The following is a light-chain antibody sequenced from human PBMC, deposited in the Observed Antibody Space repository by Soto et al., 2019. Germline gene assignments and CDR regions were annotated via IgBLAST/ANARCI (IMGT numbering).Light chain of an antibody. CDR2: HVT. Sequence: HSVLTQPASVYGSPGQSITISCTGTSSDIGHYDYVSWYQQHPGKAPKLMIYHVTYRPSGVSNRYSGSKSGNSASLTISGLQADDEADYYCCSLTTSHTYVFGSGTKLTVL. CDR1: SSDIGHYDY. V-gene: IGLV2-14*03. CDR3: CSLTTSHTYV. J-gene: IGLJ1*01.